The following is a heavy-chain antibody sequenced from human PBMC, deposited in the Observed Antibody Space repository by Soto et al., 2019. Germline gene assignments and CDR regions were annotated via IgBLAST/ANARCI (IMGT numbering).Heavy chain of an antibody. Sequence: QVQLQQWGAGLLKPSETLSLTCAVYGGSFSDYYWNWIRQPPGKGLEWIGEVNYLGNTNYSPSLLGRVTISIDTSKNQLSLELTSVTAADMAVYYCARSRNLDVWGQGTMVTVSS. CDR1: GGSFSDYY. J-gene: IGHJ6*02. CDR3: ARSRNLDV. CDR2: VNYLGNT. V-gene: IGHV4-34*02. D-gene: IGHD1-1*01.